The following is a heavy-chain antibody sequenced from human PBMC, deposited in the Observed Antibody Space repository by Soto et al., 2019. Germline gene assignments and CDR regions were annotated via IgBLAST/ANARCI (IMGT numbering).Heavy chain of an antibody. V-gene: IGHV2-5*01. CDR3: GHRHFLWYGEVYGYFDP. J-gene: IGHJ5*02. D-gene: IGHD5-18*01. CDR2: MSWYGAT. Sequence: SGPTLVNPTQTLTLTCTFSGFSLTSGGAGVAWIRQPPGKALERLALMSWYGATYYSPSLQSRPTFTKDTPRNQVGITMPNMDPVYTGTYYRGHRHFLWYGEVYGYFDPWGQGILVTVSS. CDR1: GFSLTSGGAG.